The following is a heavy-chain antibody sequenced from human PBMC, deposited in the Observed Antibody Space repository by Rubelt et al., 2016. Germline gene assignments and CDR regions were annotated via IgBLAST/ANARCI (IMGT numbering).Heavy chain of an antibody. CDR3: ARAVRHGAAFDI. Sequence: EVQLLESGGGLVQPGGSLRLSCAASGFTFSSYAMSWVRQAPGKGLEWVSAISGSGGSTYYADSVKGRFTISRENAKNSLYLQMNSLRAGDTAVYYCARAVRHGAAFDIWGQGTMVTVSS. CDR1: GFTFSSYA. J-gene: IGHJ3*02. V-gene: IGHV3-23*01. D-gene: IGHD1-1*01. CDR2: ISGSGGST.